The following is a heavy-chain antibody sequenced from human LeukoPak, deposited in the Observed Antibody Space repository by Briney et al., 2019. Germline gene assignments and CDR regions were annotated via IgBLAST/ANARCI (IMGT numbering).Heavy chain of an antibody. CDR1: GGSFSGYY. CDR2: INHSGST. J-gene: IGHJ4*02. Sequence: PSETLSLTCAVYGGSFSGYYWSWIRQPPGKGLEWIGEINHSGSTNYNPSLKSRVTISVDTSKNQFSLKLSSVTAADTAVYYCAGVAGTTVFDYWGQGTLVTVSS. D-gene: IGHD1-7*01. V-gene: IGHV4-34*01. CDR3: AGVAGTTVFDY.